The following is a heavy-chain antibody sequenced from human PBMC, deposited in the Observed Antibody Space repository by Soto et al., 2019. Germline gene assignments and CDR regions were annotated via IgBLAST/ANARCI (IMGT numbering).Heavy chain of an antibody. CDR2: ISSSSSTI. Sequence: GGSLRLSCAASGFTFSSYSMNWVRQAPGKGLEWVSYISSSSSTIYYADSVKGRFTISRDNAKNSLYLQMNSLRDEDTAVYYCASLGYCSGGSCYPLPYASNYYYYGMDVWGQGTTVTVSS. CDR3: ASLGYCSGGSCYPLPYASNYYYYGMDV. D-gene: IGHD2-15*01. J-gene: IGHJ6*02. CDR1: GFTFSSYS. V-gene: IGHV3-48*02.